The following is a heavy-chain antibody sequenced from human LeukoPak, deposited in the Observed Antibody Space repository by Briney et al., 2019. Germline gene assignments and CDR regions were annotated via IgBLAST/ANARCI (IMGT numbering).Heavy chain of an antibody. D-gene: IGHD2-21*02. Sequence: GASVKVSCKASGYTFTGYYMHWVRQAPGQGLEWMGWINPNSGDTNYAQKFRGRVNMTGDTSINTAYLDLSGLRSDDTAIYYCARGSQNLYCGGDCYSKDDAFDIWGQGTMVTVSS. J-gene: IGHJ3*02. V-gene: IGHV1-2*02. CDR2: INPNSGDT. CDR1: GYTFTGYY. CDR3: ARGSQNLYCGGDCYSKDDAFDI.